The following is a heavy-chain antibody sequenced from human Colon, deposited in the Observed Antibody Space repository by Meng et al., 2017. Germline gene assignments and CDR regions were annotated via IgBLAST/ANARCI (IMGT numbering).Heavy chain of an antibody. V-gene: IGHV3-23*01. CDR3: AKEGGLWFGELKDAFDI. CDR1: GFTFSSYA. J-gene: IGHJ3*02. CDR2: ISGSGGST. Sequence: GESLKISCAASGFTFSSYAVSWVRQAPGKGLEWVSAISGSGGSTYYADSVKGRFTISRDNSKNTLYLQMNSLRAEDTAVYYCAKEGGLWFGELKDAFDIWGQGTMVTVSS. D-gene: IGHD3-10*01.